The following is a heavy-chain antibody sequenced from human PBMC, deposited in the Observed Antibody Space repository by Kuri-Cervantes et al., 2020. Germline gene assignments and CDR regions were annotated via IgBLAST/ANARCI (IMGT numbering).Heavy chain of an antibody. CDR3: ARHDHFGDWFDP. J-gene: IGHJ5*02. CDR2: IYHSGST. CDR1: GGSISSYY. V-gene: IGHV4-59*08. Sequence: SETLSPTCTVSGGSISSYYWSWLRQPPGKWLEWIGSIYHSGSTYYNPSLKSRLTISVDTSKNQFSLKLNSVTAADTAIYYCARHDHFGDWFDPWGQGTLVTVSS. D-gene: IGHD3-16*01.